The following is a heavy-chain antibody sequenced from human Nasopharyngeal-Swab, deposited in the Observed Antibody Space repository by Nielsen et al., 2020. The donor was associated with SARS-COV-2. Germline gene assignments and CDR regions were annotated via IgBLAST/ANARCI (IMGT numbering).Heavy chain of an antibody. CDR1: GYTLTELS. V-gene: IGHV1-24*01. CDR2: FDPEDGET. J-gene: IGHJ5*02. Sequence: ASVKVSCKVSGYTLTELSMHWVRQAPGKGLEWMGGFDPEDGETIYAQKFQGRVTMTEDTSTDTAYMELSSLRSEDTAVYYCATEGPITGTINWFDPWGQGTLGTVSS. CDR3: ATEGPITGTINWFDP. D-gene: IGHD1-7*01.